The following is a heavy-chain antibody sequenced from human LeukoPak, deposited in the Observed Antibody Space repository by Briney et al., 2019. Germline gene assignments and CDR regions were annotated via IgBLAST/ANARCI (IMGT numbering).Heavy chain of an antibody. D-gene: IGHD3-3*01. CDR3: ASCSYYDFWSGCYYMDV. V-gene: IGHV4-4*07. CDR1: GGSISSYY. CDR2: IYTSGSI. Sequence: TTSETLSLTCTVSGGSISSYYWSWIRQPAGKGLEWIGRIYTSGSINYNPSLKSRVTMSVDTSKNQFSLKLSSVTDADTAVYYCASCSYYDFWSGCYYMDVWGKGTTVTVSS. J-gene: IGHJ6*03.